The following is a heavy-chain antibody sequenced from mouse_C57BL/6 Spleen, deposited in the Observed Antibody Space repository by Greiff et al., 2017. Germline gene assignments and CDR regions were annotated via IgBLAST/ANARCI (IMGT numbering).Heavy chain of an antibody. J-gene: IGHJ2*01. V-gene: IGHV1-81*01. CDR3: ARWNTTVVEY. CDR2: IYPRSGNT. D-gene: IGHD1-1*01. Sequence: VKLMESGAELARPGASVKLSCKASGYTFTSYGISWVKQRTGQGLEWIGEIYPRSGNTYYNEKFKGKATLTADKSSSTAYMELRSLTSEDSAVYFCARWNTTVVEYWGQGTTLTVSS. CDR1: GYTFTSYG.